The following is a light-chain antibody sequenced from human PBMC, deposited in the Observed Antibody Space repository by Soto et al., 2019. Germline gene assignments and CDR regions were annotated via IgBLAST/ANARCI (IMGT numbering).Light chain of an antibody. CDR1: QSVSTSY. CDR2: VAS. V-gene: IGKV3-20*01. J-gene: IGKJ1*01. Sequence: DIVLTQSPGTLSLSPGDRATLSCRASQSVSTSYLAWYQQNPGQAPRPPIFVASSRATGIPDSFRGGGSGTDFTLTISGLEPEDFAVYYCQQYGNSRGTFGQGTKVDIK. CDR3: QQYGNSRGT.